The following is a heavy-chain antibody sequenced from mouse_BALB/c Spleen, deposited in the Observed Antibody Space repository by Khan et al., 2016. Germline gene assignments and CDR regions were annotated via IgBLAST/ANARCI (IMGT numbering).Heavy chain of an antibody. D-gene: IGHD2-10*02. J-gene: IGHJ4*01. CDR3: ARKGYGGAMDY. CDR2: INTYTGEP. Sequence: QIQLVQSGPELKKPGETVKISCKASGYTFTNYGMNWVKQAPGKGLKWMGWINTYTGEPTYADDFKGRFAFSLDTSASTAYLQINNLKNEDMATYFCARKGYGGAMDYWGQGTSVTVSS. V-gene: IGHV9-1*02. CDR1: GYTFTNYG.